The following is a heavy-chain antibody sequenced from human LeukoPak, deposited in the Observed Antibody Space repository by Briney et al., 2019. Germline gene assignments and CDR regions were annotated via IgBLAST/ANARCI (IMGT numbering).Heavy chain of an antibody. D-gene: IGHD3-9*01. CDR1: GYTFTGYY. CDR3: AREQRVLRYFDWLLGY. V-gene: IGHV1-2*02. CDR2: INPNSGGT. J-gene: IGHJ4*02. Sequence: AASVTVSFKASGYTFTGYYMHWVRQAPGQGLEWMGWINPNSGGTNYAQKFQGRVTMTRDTSISTAYMELSRLRSDDTAVYYCAREQRVLRYFDWLLGYWGQGTLVTVSS.